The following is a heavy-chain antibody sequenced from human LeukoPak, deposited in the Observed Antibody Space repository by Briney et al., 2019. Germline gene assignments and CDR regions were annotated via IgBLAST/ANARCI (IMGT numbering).Heavy chain of an antibody. CDR1: GFTFSSYA. D-gene: IGHD6-13*01. Sequence: GGSLRLSCAASGFTFSSYAMSWVRRAPEKGLEWVSAISGSGGSTYYADPVKGRFTISRDNSKNTLYLQMNSLRVEDTAVYYCAKLLAAADNWFDPWGQGTLVTVSS. V-gene: IGHV3-23*01. J-gene: IGHJ5*02. CDR3: AKLLAAADNWFDP. CDR2: ISGSGGST.